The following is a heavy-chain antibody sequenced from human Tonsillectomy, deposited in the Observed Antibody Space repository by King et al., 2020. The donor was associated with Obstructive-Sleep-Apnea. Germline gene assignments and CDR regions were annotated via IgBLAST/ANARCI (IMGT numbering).Heavy chain of an antibody. V-gene: IGHV3-23*04. J-gene: IGHJ4*02. D-gene: IGHD6-25*01. CDR3: ATGMLVHGGGREFQRLYVFDY. Sequence: VQLVESGGGLVQPGGSLRLSCAASGFTFSSYATGWVRQAPGKGLEWVSSIRGSGGDSFYADSLKGRFTISRDNTKNMLYRQMNTPKAEDTAVYYCATGMLVHGGGREFQRLYVFDYWGQGTLVTVSS. CDR1: GFTFSSYA. CDR2: IRGSGGDS.